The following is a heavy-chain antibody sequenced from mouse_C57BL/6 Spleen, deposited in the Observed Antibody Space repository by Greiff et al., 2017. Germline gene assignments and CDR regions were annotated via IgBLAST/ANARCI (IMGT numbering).Heavy chain of an antibody. CDR2: IWCGGST. CDR1: GFSLTSYG. Sequence: VQLVESGPGLAAPSQSLSITCTVPGFSLTSYGVHWVRQPPGKGLEWLVLIWCGGSTTYNSALKSRLSINKDNSKSQVSLKMNSLQTDDTAMYYCARENYAMDCWGPGTSVTVSS. CDR3: ARENYAMDC. J-gene: IGHJ4*01. V-gene: IGHV2-6*03.